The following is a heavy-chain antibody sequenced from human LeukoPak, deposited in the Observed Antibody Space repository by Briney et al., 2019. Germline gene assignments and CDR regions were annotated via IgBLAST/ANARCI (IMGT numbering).Heavy chain of an antibody. D-gene: IGHD6-19*01. J-gene: IGHJ4*02. Sequence: GGSLRLSCAASGFTFSSYEMNWVRQAPGKGLEWVSYISSSGSTIYYADSVKGRFTISRDNAKNSLYLQMNSLRAEDTAVYYCARDLTGSLGSGWYYFDYWGQGTLVTVSS. CDR1: GFTFSSYE. CDR3: ARDLTGSLGSGWYYFDY. V-gene: IGHV3-48*03. CDR2: ISSSGSTI.